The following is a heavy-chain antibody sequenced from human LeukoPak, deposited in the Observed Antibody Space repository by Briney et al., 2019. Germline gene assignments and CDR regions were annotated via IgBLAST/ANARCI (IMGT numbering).Heavy chain of an antibody. CDR3: AKGYSSSSGGGYFDY. J-gene: IGHJ4*02. D-gene: IGHD6-6*01. CDR1: GFTFSSYG. V-gene: IGHV3-33*06. CDR2: IWYDGSNK. Sequence: GGALRLSCAASGFTFSSYGMHWVRQAPGKGREWGSVIWYDGSNKYYADSVKGRFTISRDNSKNTLYLQMNRLRAEDTAVYYCAKGYSSSSGGGYFDYWGQGTLVTVSS.